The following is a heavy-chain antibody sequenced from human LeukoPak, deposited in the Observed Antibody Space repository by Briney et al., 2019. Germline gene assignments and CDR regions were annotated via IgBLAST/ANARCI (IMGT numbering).Heavy chain of an antibody. J-gene: IGHJ3*02. V-gene: IGHV3-30-3*01. CDR1: GFTFSSYA. CDR2: ISYDGSNK. D-gene: IGHD3-10*01. Sequence: GGSLRLSCAASGFTFSSYAMHWVRQAPGKGLEWVAVISYDGSNKYYADSVKGRFTISRDNSKNTLYLQMNSLRAEDTAVYYCARDPRLYGSGSYYRPHHAFDIWGQGTMVTVSS. CDR3: ARDPRLYGSGSYYRPHHAFDI.